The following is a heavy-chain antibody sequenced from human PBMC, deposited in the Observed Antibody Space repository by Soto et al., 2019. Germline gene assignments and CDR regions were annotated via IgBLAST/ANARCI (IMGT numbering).Heavy chain of an antibody. Sequence: ASVKVSCKASGYTFTSYYMHWVRQAPGQGLEWMGIINPSGGSTSYAQKFQGRVTMTRDTSKSTVYMELSSLRSEDTAVYYCARVRIKIFGVVIPEAYGMDVWGQGTTVTVSS. CDR1: GYTFTSYY. V-gene: IGHV1-46*01. CDR3: ARVRIKIFGVVIPEAYGMDV. D-gene: IGHD3-3*01. J-gene: IGHJ6*02. CDR2: INPSGGST.